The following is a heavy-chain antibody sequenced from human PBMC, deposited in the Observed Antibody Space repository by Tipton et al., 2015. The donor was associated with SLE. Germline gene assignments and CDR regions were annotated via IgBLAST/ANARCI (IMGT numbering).Heavy chain of an antibody. CDR3: ARRASDNYYYYMDV. V-gene: IGHV3-30*02. Sequence: SLRLSCAASGFTFSSYWMHWVRQAPGKGLEWVAFIRYDGSNKYYADSVKGRFTISRDNSKNTLYLQMNSLRAEDTAVYYCARRASDNYYYYMDVWGKGTTVTISS. CDR2: IRYDGSNK. J-gene: IGHJ6*03. CDR1: GFTFSSYW.